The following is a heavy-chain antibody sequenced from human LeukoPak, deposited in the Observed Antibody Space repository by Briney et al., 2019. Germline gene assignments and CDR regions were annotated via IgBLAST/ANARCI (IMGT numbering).Heavy chain of an antibody. J-gene: IGHJ5*02. CDR3: AKDGSDRIAAADNWFDP. V-gene: IGHV3-21*04. Sequence: GSLRLSCAASGFTFSSYSMNWVRQAPGKGLEWVSSISSSSSYIYYADSVKGRFTISRDNAKNSLYLQMNSLRAEDTAVYYCAKDGSDRIAAADNWFDPWGQGTLVTVSS. CDR2: ISSSSSYI. D-gene: IGHD6-13*01. CDR1: GFTFSSYS.